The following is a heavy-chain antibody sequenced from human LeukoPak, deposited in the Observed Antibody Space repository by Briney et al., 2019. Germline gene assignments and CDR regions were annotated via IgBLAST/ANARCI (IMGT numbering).Heavy chain of an antibody. CDR2: ISYDGSNK. CDR1: GFTFSNYG. V-gene: IGHV3-30*18. D-gene: IGHD5-12*01. J-gene: IGHJ4*02. Sequence: GGSLRLSCAASGFTFSNYGMHWVRQAPGKGLERVAVISYDGSNKYYTDSEKGRFTISRDNSKNTLYLQMNSLRAEDTAVYYCAKDRTAGYDGLVDYWGQGTLVTVSS. CDR3: AKDRTAGYDGLVDY.